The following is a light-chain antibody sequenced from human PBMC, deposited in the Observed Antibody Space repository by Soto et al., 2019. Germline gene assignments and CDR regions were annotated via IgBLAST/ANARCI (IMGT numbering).Light chain of an antibody. Sequence: DIPMTQSPSTLSASVGDRVTITCRASQSISTWLVWYQQKPGKAPKVLIYGASSLESGVPSRFSGSGSGTEFTLTISSLQPDDFATYYCQQYKNYLTFGPGTKVDIK. J-gene: IGKJ3*01. CDR2: GAS. CDR3: QQYKNYLT. CDR1: QSISTW. V-gene: IGKV1-5*01.